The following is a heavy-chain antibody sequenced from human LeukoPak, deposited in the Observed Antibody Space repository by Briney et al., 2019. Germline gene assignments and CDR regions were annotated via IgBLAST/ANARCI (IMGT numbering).Heavy chain of an antibody. CDR1: GFTFSSYW. J-gene: IGHJ6*02. CDR2: IKEDGSVR. D-gene: IGHD3-16*01. CDR3: ARGGGLDV. Sequence: PGGSLRLSCAASGFTFSSYWMHWVRQAPGKGLEWVASIKEDGSVRQYVDSVKGRFSISRDNTKGSLFLQLNSLRAEDTAVYFCARGGGLDVWGQGATVTVSS. V-gene: IGHV3-7*03.